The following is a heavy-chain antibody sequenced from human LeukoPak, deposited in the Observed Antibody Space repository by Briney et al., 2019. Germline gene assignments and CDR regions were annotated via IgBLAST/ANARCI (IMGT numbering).Heavy chain of an antibody. CDR1: GYTFTSYY. Sequence: GASVKVSCKASGYTFTSYYLHWVRQAPGQGLEWMGMINPSGGSTSYTQKFQGRVTMTRDTSTSTAYMELSSLRSEDTAVYYCARAGDYYDSTAYYLYWGQGTLVTVSS. CDR2: INPSGGST. J-gene: IGHJ4*02. D-gene: IGHD3-22*01. V-gene: IGHV1-46*01. CDR3: ARAGDYYDSTAYYLY.